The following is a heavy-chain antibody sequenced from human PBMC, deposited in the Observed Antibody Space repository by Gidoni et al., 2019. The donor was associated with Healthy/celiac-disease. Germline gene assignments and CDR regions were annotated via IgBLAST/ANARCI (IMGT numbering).Heavy chain of an antibody. CDR1: GGSFSAYY. CDR2: INHSGST. CDR3: AHTLRTLNYYDSSGYLGY. Sequence: QVQLQQWGAGLLKPSETLSLTCAVPGGSFSAYYWSWIRPPPRKGLEWIGEINHSGSTNYNPSLKSRVTISVDTSKNQFSLKLSSVTAADTAVYYCAHTLRTLNYYDSSGYLGYWGQGTLVTVSS. D-gene: IGHD3-22*01. V-gene: IGHV4-34*01. J-gene: IGHJ4*02.